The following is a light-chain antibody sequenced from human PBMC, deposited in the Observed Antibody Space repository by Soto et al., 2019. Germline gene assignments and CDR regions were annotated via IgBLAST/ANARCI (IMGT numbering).Light chain of an antibody. J-gene: IGLJ2*01. Sequence: QSALTQPASLSGSPGQSITISCTGTRSDIGAYNFVSWYQQHPGEVPKLMLYDVNVRPSGVSNRFSGSKSGNTASLTISGLQAEDEADYYCTSCTTSPTMVFGGWTKLTV. CDR3: TSCTTSPTMV. V-gene: IGLV2-14*03. CDR1: RSDIGAYNF. CDR2: DVN.